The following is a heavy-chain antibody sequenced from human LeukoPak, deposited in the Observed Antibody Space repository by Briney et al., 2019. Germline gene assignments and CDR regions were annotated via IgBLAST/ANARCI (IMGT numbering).Heavy chain of an antibody. CDR2: ISSSSSYI. Sequence: GGSLRLSCAASGFTFSSYSTNWVRQAPGKGLEWVSSISSSSSYIYYADSVKGRFTISRDNAKNSLYLQMNSLRAEDTAVYYCARSILDFGVVPKFDYWGQGTLVTASS. CDR1: GFTFSSYS. D-gene: IGHD3-3*01. CDR3: ARSILDFGVVPKFDY. J-gene: IGHJ4*02. V-gene: IGHV3-21*01.